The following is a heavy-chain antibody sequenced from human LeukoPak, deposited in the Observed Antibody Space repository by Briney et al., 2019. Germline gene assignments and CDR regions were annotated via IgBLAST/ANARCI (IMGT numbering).Heavy chain of an antibody. V-gene: IGHV3-7*01. CDR1: GFTFSSYW. Sequence: GGSLRLSCAASGFTFSSYWMSWVRQAPGKGLEWVANIKQDGSEKYYVDSVKGRFTISRDNAKNSLYLQMNSLRAEDTAVYYCARVYSSGGRLRDYFDYWGQGALVTVSS. CDR3: ARVYSSGGRLRDYFDY. D-gene: IGHD6-19*01. CDR2: IKQDGSEK. J-gene: IGHJ4*02.